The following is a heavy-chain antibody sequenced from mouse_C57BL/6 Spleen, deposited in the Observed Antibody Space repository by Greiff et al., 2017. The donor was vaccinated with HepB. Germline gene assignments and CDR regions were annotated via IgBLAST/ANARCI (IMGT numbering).Heavy chain of an antibody. Sequence: QVQLQQSGAELVRPGASVKLSCKASGYTFTDYYINWVKQRPGQGLEWIARIYPGSGNTYYNEKFKGKATLTAEKSSSTAYMQLSSLTSEDSAVYFCAREAYGTGAMDYWGQGTSVTVSS. CDR3: AREAYGTGAMDY. CDR1: GYTFTDYY. V-gene: IGHV1-76*01. CDR2: IYPGSGNT. J-gene: IGHJ4*01. D-gene: IGHD2-10*02.